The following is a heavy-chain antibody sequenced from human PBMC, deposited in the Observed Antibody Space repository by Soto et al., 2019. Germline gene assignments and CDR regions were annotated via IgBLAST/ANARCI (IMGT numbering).Heavy chain of an antibody. D-gene: IGHD5-18*01. CDR3: VKERYAQLWLEDYGMDV. J-gene: IGHJ6*02. V-gene: IGHV3-30*18. CDR2: ISYDGTDK. CDR1: GFTFSSYG. Sequence: GGSLRLSCAASGFTFSSYGIHWVRQAPGKGLEWVALISYDGTDKYYADSVKGRFTISRDNSKNTLYLQMSSLGPEDTAVYYCVKERYAQLWLEDYGMDVWGQGTTVTVSS.